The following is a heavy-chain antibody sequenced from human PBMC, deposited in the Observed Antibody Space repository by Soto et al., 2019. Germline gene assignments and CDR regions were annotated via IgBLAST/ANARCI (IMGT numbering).Heavy chain of an antibody. Sequence: SETLSLTCTVSGGSMRNYFWTWIRQPPGKGLEWIGYMHYSGTTSFFPSYNPSLRSRVTISEDTSKNQFSLKLLSVTTADTAVYFCAAGEASSRNLAPYYLDFWGQGTLVTVSS. J-gene: IGHJ4*02. D-gene: IGHD6-13*01. CDR3: AAGEASSRNLAPYYLDF. V-gene: IGHV4-59*01. CDR1: GGSMRNYF. CDR2: MHYSGTT.